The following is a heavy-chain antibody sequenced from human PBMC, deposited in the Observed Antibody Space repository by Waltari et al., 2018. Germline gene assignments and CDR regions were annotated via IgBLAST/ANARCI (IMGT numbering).Heavy chain of an antibody. CDR3: ARDSGGTIFGVGNWFDP. CDR1: GFTLSYYS. V-gene: IGHV3-21*02. CDR2: ISGDGRYV. Sequence: EMQLVESGGGLVKPGESLRLSCAASGFTLSYYSMNWVRQRPGKGVEWVASISGDGRYVYYADSVKGRLTVSSDKAKNVLFLQVSSLTVEDTAVYYCARDSGGTIFGVGNWFDPWGQGTLVSVSS. D-gene: IGHD3-3*01. J-gene: IGHJ5*02.